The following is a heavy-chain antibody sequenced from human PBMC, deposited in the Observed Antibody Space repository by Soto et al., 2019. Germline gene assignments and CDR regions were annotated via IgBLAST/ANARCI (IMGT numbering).Heavy chain of an antibody. Sequence: EVQLVESGGGLVKPGGSLRLSCAASGFTFSRYSMNWVRQATGKGLEWVSSIRGSSRYIYYADQVKGRFTIPRDNPKNSLFLQINSLIAEDTAVYYRASPWSHYCSGGSCYHPDYWGQGTLVTVST. D-gene: IGHD2-15*01. J-gene: IGHJ4*02. CDR2: IRGSSRYI. V-gene: IGHV3-21*01. CDR3: ASPWSHYCSGGSCYHPDY. CDR1: GFTFSRYS.